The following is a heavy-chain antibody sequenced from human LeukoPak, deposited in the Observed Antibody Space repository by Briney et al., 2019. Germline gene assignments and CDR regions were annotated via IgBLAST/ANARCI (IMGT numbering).Heavy chain of an antibody. CDR1: GFTFDDYG. V-gene: IGHV3-20*01. Sequence: GGTLRLSCAASGFTFDDYGMSWVRQAPGKGLEWVSGINWNGGSTGYADSVKGRFTISRDNAKNSLYLQMNSLRAEDTALYHCARAYYGDPIVFDYWGQGTLVTVSS. J-gene: IGHJ4*02. CDR2: INWNGGST. CDR3: ARAYYGDPIVFDY. D-gene: IGHD4-17*01.